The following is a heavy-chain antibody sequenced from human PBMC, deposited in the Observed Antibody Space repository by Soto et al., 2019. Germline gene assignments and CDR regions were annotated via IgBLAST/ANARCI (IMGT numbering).Heavy chain of an antibody. CDR3: AKVGTGWHVEGGDYFDQ. Sequence: QLQLVESGGGVVQPGRSLRLSCEASGFIFSNYAMHWVRLAPGKGLQWLAVISYDEDNIFYADSVKGRMSISRDNSKSRLYLQMNSLRAEDTAVYYCAKVGTGWHVEGGDYFDQWGQGTLVTVSS. D-gene: IGHD2-8*02. J-gene: IGHJ4*02. CDR1: GFIFSNYA. CDR2: ISYDEDNI. V-gene: IGHV3-30*18.